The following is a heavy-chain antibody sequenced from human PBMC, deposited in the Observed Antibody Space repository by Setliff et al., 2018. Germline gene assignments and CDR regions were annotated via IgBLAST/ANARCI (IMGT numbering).Heavy chain of an antibody. CDR1: GYTFSSYA. D-gene: IGHD2-21*02. Sequence: RASVKVSCKASGYTFSSYAMNWVRQAPGQGLEWMGRINTITGNPTYAQGFTGRFVFSLDTSVSTAYLQIYSLKAEDTAVYYCARASRFGTAIYKGDYYMDVWGNGTAVTVSS. J-gene: IGHJ6*03. V-gene: IGHV7-4-1*01. CDR2: INTITGNP. CDR3: ARASRFGTAIYKGDYYMDV.